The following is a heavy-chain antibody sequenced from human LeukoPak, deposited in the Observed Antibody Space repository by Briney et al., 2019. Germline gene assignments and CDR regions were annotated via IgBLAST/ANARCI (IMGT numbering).Heavy chain of an antibody. J-gene: IGHJ6*03. CDR3: ARGVAASSRAVVVIAMGFGTYYYYMDV. V-gene: IGHV1-8*01. Sequence: ASVKVSCKASGYTFTSYDINWVRQATGQGLEWMGWMNPNSGNTGYAQKFQGRVTITRNTSISTAYMELSSLRSEDTAVYYCARGVAASSRAVVVIAMGFGTYYYYMDVWGKGTTVTVSS. CDR2: MNPNSGNT. CDR1: GYTFTSYD. D-gene: IGHD2-21*01.